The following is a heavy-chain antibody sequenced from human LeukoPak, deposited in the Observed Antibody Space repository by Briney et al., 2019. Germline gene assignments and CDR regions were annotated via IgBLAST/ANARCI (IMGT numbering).Heavy chain of an antibody. CDR2: IYPGDSDT. V-gene: IGHV5-51*01. Sequence: GESLQISCKGSGYSFTSYWIGWVRQIPGKGLEWMGIIYPGDSDTRYSLSFQGQVTISADKSISTAYLQWSSLKASDTAMYYCARLGIAVARLGTGFDYWGQGTLVTVSS. J-gene: IGHJ4*02. CDR1: GYSFTSYW. CDR3: ARLGIAVARLGTGFDY. D-gene: IGHD6-19*01.